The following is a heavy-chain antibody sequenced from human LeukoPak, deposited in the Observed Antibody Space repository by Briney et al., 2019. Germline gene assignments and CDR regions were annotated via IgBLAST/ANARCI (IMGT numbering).Heavy chain of an antibody. CDR2: LWYDGSNK. CDR1: GFTFSSYA. CDR3: SRGIDGYDSIVDY. Sequence: SGGSLRLSCAASGFTFSSYAMHWVRQAPGKGLEWVAVLWYDGSNKYYADSVKGRFTISRDNSKNTLYLQMNGLRVEDTAVYYCSRGIDGYDSIVDYWGQGTLVTVSS. D-gene: IGHD5-24*01. V-gene: IGHV3-33*01. J-gene: IGHJ4*02.